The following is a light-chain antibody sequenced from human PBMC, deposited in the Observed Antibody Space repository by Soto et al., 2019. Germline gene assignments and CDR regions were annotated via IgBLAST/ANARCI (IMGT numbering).Light chain of an antibody. V-gene: IGKV1-27*01. Sequence: DIQMTQSPSSLSASVGDRVTITCRASQGISNYLAWYQQKPGEVPNLLIYAASTLHSGVPSRFSGSGSGTDFTLSISSLQPEDVATYYCQKYESDPFTFGPGTKVEIK. CDR3: QKYESDPFT. CDR2: AAS. CDR1: QGISNY. J-gene: IGKJ3*01.